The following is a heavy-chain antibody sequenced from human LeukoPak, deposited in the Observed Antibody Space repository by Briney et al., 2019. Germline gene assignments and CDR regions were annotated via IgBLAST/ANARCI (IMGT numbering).Heavy chain of an antibody. CDR3: TRGTGVRLATISDYYYASDA. V-gene: IGHV3-30-3*01. J-gene: IGHJ6*02. Sequence: PGGSLSLSCAPSIFIHNLYGVHGVRQAPGKGLEWVALISYDGSNKYYADSVKGRFTISRDNSKNTLYLQMHSLRAEDTAVYYCTRGTGVRLATISDYYYASDAWGQGTTVTVSS. D-gene: IGHD5-12*01. CDR2: ISYDGSNK. CDR1: IFIHNLYG.